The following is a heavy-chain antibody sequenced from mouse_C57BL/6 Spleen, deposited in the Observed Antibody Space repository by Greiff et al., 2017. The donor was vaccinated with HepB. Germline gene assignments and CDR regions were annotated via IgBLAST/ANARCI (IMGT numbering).Heavy chain of an antibody. CDR1: GYAFTNYL. Sequence: QVQLKESGAELVRPGTSVKVSCKASGYAFTNYLIEWVKQRPGQGLEWIGVINPGSGGTNYNEKFKGKATLTADKSSSTAYMQRSSLTSEDSAVYFCAREVLPYAMGYWGQGTSVTVSS. J-gene: IGHJ4*01. CDR2: INPGSGGT. V-gene: IGHV1-54*01. D-gene: IGHD1-1*01. CDR3: AREVLPYAMGY.